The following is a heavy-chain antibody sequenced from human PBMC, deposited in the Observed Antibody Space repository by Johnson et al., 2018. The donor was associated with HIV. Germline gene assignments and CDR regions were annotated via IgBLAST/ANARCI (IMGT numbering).Heavy chain of an antibody. J-gene: IGHJ3*02. CDR3: ANPPQAILTVFGVALPGDI. D-gene: IGHD3-3*01. CDR1: GFTFDDYA. V-gene: IGHV3-9*01. Sequence: VQLVESGGGLVQPGRSLRLSCAASGFTFDDYAMHWVRQAPGKGLEWVSGIRWSSGSTIYYADSVKGRFTISRDNAKNSLYLQMNSLRPEDTAVYYCANPPQAILTVFGVALPGDIWGQGTMVTVSS. CDR2: IRWSSGSTI.